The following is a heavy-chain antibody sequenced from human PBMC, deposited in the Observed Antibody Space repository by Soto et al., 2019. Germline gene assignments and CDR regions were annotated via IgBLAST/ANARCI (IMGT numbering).Heavy chain of an antibody. Sequence: QVQLVQSGAEVKKPGSSVKVSCKASGGTFSSYTISWVRQAPGQGLEWMGRIIPILGIANYAQKFQGRVTFTADKSTSTAYMELSSLRSEDTAVYYCARSRYGDYSTYFGYWGQGTLVTVSS. CDR2: IIPILGIA. V-gene: IGHV1-69*02. CDR3: ARSRYGDYSTYFGY. CDR1: GGTFSSYT. D-gene: IGHD4-17*01. J-gene: IGHJ4*02.